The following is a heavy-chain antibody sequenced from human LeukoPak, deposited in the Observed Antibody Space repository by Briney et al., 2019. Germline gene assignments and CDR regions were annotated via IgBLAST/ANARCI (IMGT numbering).Heavy chain of an antibody. J-gene: IGHJ4*02. CDR3: AREYYDSSGYPHYYFDY. V-gene: IGHV4-39*01. D-gene: IGHD3-22*01. CDR1: GGSISSSSYY. CDR2: IYYSGST. Sequence: SETLSLTCTVSGGSISSSSYYWGWIRQPPGKGLEWIGSIYYSGSTYYNPSLKSRVTISVDKSKNQFSLTLSSVTAADTAVYYCAREYYDSSGYPHYYFDYWGQGTLVTVSS.